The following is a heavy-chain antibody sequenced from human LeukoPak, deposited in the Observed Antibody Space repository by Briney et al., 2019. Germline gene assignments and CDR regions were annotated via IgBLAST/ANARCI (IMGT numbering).Heavy chain of an antibody. CDR3: ARDRGYSTFDY. CDR1: AFTFRTYW. Sequence: PGGSLRLSCAGSAFTFRTYWMSWVRQAPGKGLEWVANIKEDGSEINYVDSVKGRFTISRDNAKNSLYLQMNSLRVEDTAVYYCARDRGYSTFDYWGQGTLVTVSS. CDR2: IKEDGSEI. V-gene: IGHV3-7*01. D-gene: IGHD4-23*01. J-gene: IGHJ4*02.